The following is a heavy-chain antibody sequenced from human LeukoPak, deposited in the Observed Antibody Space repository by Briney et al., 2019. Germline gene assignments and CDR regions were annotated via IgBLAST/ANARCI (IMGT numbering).Heavy chain of an antibody. D-gene: IGHD2-2*01. CDR2: IYYSGST. V-gene: IGHV4-59*08. J-gene: IGHJ4*02. CDR3: ARHHCSSTSCPIDY. CDR1: SGSISSYY. Sequence: KPSETLSLTCTVSSGSISSYYWSWIRQPPGKGLEWIGYIYYSGSTNYNPSLKSRVTISVDTSKNQFSLKLSSVTAADTAVYYCARHHCSSTSCPIDYWGQGTLVTVSS.